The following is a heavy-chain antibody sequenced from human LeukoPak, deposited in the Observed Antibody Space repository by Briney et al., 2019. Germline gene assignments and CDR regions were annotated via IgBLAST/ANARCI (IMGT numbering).Heavy chain of an antibody. CDR2: ISGSGGST. V-gene: IGHV3-23*01. D-gene: IGHD2-21*02. J-gene: IGHJ4*02. CDR1: GFTFSKYA. CDR3: AKGLVGVVVTEAYFDY. Sequence: GGSLRLSCAASGFTFSKYAMSWVRQAPGKGLEWVSAISGSGGSTYYADSVKGRFTISRDNSKNTLYLQMNSLRAEDTAVYYCAKGLVGVVVTEAYFDYWGQGTLVTASS.